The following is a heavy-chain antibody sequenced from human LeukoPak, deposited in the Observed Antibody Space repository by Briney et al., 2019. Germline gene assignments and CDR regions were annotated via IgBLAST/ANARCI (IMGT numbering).Heavy chain of an antibody. V-gene: IGHV3-23*01. J-gene: IGHJ4*02. CDR3: AKFPSIAAGTYHFDY. CDR2: ISGSGGST. CDR1: GFTFNNYA. D-gene: IGHD6-13*01. Sequence: PGGSLRLSCAASGFTFNNYAMNWVRQAPGKGLEWVSAISGSGGSTYYADSVKGRFTISRDNSKNTLYLQMNSLRAEDTAVYYCAKFPSIAAGTYHFDYWGQGTLVTVSS.